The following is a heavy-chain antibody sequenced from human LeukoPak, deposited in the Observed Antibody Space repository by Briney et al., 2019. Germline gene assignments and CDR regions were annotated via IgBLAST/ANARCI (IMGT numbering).Heavy chain of an antibody. D-gene: IGHD2-2*01. J-gene: IGHJ5*02. Sequence: SVKVSCKASGGAFSSYAISWVRQAPGQGLEWMGGIIPIFGTANYAQKFQGRVTITTDESTSTAYMELSSLRSEDTAVYYCASIKYCSSTSCSIKGNWFDPWGQGTLVTVSS. CDR1: GGAFSSYA. V-gene: IGHV1-69*05. CDR3: ASIKYCSSTSCSIKGNWFDP. CDR2: IIPIFGTA.